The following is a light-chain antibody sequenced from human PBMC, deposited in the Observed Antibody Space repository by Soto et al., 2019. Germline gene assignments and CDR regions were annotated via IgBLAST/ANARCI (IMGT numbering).Light chain of an antibody. CDR1: SSDVVGYNF. CDR2: DVS. Sequence: QSALTQPASVSGSPGQSIAISCTGTSSDVVGYNFVSWYQQHPGKAPKLMIYDVSNRPSGVSNRFSGSKSGNTASLTISGVQAEDEADYYCSSYSGSSTLVVFGGGTKLTVL. CDR3: SSYSGSSTLVV. J-gene: IGLJ2*01. V-gene: IGLV2-14*03.